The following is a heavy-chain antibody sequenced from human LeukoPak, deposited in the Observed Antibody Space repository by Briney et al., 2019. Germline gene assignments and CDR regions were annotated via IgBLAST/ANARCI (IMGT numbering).Heavy chain of an antibody. Sequence: GASVKVSCEASGYTFTGYYMHWVRQAPGQGLEWMGWINPNSGGTNYAQKFQGRVTMTRDTSISTAYMELSRLRSDDTAVYYCARDLDGITGTSVDYWGQGTLVTVSS. CDR3: ARDLDGITGTSVDY. CDR2: INPNSGGT. J-gene: IGHJ4*02. CDR1: GYTFTGYY. D-gene: IGHD1-20*01. V-gene: IGHV1-2*02.